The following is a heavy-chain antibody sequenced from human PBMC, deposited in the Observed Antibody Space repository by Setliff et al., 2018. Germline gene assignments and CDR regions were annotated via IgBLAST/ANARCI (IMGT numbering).Heavy chain of an antibody. J-gene: IGHJ4*02. D-gene: IGHD3-16*01. CDR2: VYFSGYT. CDR3: ARDPGFRSGTWALDN. Sequence: LSLTCTVSGGSISSSSYCWGWIRQPPGKGLEWLGSVYFSGYTYYNPSLSGRVTISIDTSKNQFSLRVKSVAAADTALYSCARDPGFRSGTWALDNWGQGTLVTVSS. CDR1: GGSISSSSYC. V-gene: IGHV4-39*07.